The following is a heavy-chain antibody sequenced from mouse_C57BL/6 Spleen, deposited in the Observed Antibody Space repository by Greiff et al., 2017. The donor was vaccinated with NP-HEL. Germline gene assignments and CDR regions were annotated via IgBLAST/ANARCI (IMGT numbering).Heavy chain of an antibody. Sequence: VQLQQPGAELVMPGASVKLSCKASGYTFTSYWMHWVKQRPGQGLEWIGEIDPSDSYTNYNQKFKGKSTLTVDKSSSTAYMQLSSLTSEDSAVYYCARTPYYYGSSGYAMDYWGQGTSVTVSS. CDR3: ARTPYYYGSSGYAMDY. CDR2: IDPSDSYT. J-gene: IGHJ4*01. V-gene: IGHV1-69*01. CDR1: GYTFTSYW. D-gene: IGHD1-1*01.